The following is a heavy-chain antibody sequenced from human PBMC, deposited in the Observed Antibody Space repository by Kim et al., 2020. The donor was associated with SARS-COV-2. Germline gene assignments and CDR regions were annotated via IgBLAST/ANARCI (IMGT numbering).Heavy chain of an antibody. D-gene: IGHD2-2*01. CDR3: ARPYCSSTSCYADNYYYYGMDV. CDR2: ISSSSSYT. V-gene: IGHV3-11*06. J-gene: IGHJ6*02. Sequence: GGSLRLSCAASGFTFSDYYMSWIRQAPGKGLEWVSYISSSSSYTNYADSVKGRFTISRDNAKNSLYLQMNSLRAEDTAVYYCARPYCSSTSCYADNYYYYGMDVWGQGTTVTVSS. CDR1: GFTFSDYY.